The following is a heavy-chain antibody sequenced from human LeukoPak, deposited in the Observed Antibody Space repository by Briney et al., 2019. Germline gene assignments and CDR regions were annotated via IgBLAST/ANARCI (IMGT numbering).Heavy chain of an antibody. CDR2: IYYSGST. Sequence: SETLSLTCTVSGGSISSYYWSWIRQPPGKGLEWIGYIYYSGSTNYNPSLKSRVTISVDTSKNQFSLKLSSVTAADTAVYYCAREDYHYYGSGSHFDYWGQGTLVTVSS. J-gene: IGHJ4*02. CDR3: AREDYHYYGSGSHFDY. CDR1: GGSISSYY. V-gene: IGHV4-59*01. D-gene: IGHD3-10*01.